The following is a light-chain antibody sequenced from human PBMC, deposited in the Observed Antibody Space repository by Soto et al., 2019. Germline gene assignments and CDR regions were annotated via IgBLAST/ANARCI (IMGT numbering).Light chain of an antibody. CDR1: SSDIGSYDH. Sequence: ALTQPASVSGSPGQSITISCSGTSSDIGSYDHVAWYQQFPGKSPKLIIYAVSDRPSGVSDRFSGSKSGISASLTISGLQTEDEADYYCCSYAGSSSYVFGTGTKVTVL. V-gene: IGLV2-23*02. CDR2: AVS. J-gene: IGLJ1*01. CDR3: CSYAGSSSYV.